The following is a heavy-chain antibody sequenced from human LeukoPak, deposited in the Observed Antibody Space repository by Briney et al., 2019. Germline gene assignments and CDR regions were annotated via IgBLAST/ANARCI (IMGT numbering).Heavy chain of an antibody. Sequence: QSGGSLRLSCAASGFTFDDYAMHRVRQAPGKGLEWVSGISWNSGSIGYADSVKGRFTISRDNSKLYLQMNSLRPEDTAVYYCANWPELRSSSSWFYYWGQGTLVTVSS. CDR2: ISWNSGSI. D-gene: IGHD6-13*01. CDR3: ANWPELRSSSSWFYY. J-gene: IGHJ4*02. V-gene: IGHV3-9*01. CDR1: GFTFDDYA.